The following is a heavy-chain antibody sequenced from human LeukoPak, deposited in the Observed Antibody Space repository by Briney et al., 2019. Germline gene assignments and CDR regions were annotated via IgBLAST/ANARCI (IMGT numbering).Heavy chain of an antibody. D-gene: IGHD5-18*01. CDR1: GFTFSSYE. CDR3: ARDLNYGYRIDY. V-gene: IGHV3-48*03. CDR2: ISSGGSTI. J-gene: IGHJ4*02. Sequence: GGSLRLSCAASGFTFSSYEMNWVRQAPGKGLEWVSYISSGGSTIYYADSVKGRFTISRDNAKNSLYLQMNSLRAEDTAVYYCARDLNYGYRIDYWGQGTLVTVSS.